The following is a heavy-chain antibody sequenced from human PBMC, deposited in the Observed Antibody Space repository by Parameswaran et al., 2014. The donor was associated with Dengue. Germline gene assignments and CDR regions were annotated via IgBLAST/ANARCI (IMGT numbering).Heavy chain of an antibody. D-gene: IGHD3-3*01. CDR3: AKSPYYDFWSGYSYFDY. V-gene: IGHV3-23*01. Sequence: RWIRQPPGKGLEWVSAISGSGGSTYYADSVKGRFTISRDNSKNTLYLQMNSLRAEDTAVYYCAKSPYYDFWSGYSYFDYWGQGTLVTVSS. CDR2: ISGSGGST. J-gene: IGHJ4*02.